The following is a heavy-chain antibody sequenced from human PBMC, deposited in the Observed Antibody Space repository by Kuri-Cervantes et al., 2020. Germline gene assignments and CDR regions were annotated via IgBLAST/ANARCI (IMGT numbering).Heavy chain of an antibody. V-gene: IGHV4-38-2*02. D-gene: IGHD3-16*02. CDR2: IYHSGST. CDR1: GYSISSGYY. CDR3: ARDRGIMITFGGVIAPTSEFDY. J-gene: IGHJ4*02. Sequence: GSLRLSCAVSGYSISSGYYWGWIRQPPGKGLEWIGSIYHSGSTYYNPSLKSRVTISVDTSKNQFSLKLSSVTAADTAVYYCARDRGIMITFGGVIAPTSEFDYWGQGTLVTVSS.